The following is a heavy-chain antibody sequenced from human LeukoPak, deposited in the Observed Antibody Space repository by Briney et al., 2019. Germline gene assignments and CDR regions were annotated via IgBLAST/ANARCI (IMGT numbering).Heavy chain of an antibody. D-gene: IGHD3-10*01. CDR2: INPNSGGT. Sequence: ASVKVSCKASGYTFTGYYMHWVRQAPGQGLEWMGWINPNSGGTNYAQKFQGRVTMTRDTSISTAYMELSRLRSDDTAVYYCARAYGSGSYIYYYYYMDVWGKGTTVTISS. V-gene: IGHV1-2*02. CDR3: ARAYGSGSYIYYYYYMDV. J-gene: IGHJ6*03. CDR1: GYTFTGYY.